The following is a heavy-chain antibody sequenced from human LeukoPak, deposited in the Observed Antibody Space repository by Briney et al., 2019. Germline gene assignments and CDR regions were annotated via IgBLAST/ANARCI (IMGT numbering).Heavy chain of an antibody. CDR2: INHSGST. Sequence: SETLSLTCAVYGGSFSGYYWSWIRQPPGKGLEWMGEINHSGSTNYNPSLKSRVTISVDTSKNQFSLKLSSVTAADTAVYYCARVIVEYSSSSLLHFDYWGQGTLVTVSS. D-gene: IGHD6-6*01. CDR3: ARVIVEYSSSSLLHFDY. J-gene: IGHJ4*02. V-gene: IGHV4-34*01. CDR1: GGSFSGYY.